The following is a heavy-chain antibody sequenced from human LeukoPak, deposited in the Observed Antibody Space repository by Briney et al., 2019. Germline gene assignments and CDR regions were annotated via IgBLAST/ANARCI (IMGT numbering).Heavy chain of an antibody. CDR1: GFTFSSYA. D-gene: IGHD1-26*01. CDR2: ISGSGGST. Sequence: PGGSLRLSCAASGFTFSSYAMSWVRQAPGKGLEWVSAISGSGGSTYYADSVKGRFTIARDNAQNSLYLQMNSLRAGDTAIYYCVRDRGTYRPIDYWGQGTLVTVSS. J-gene: IGHJ4*02. CDR3: VRDRGTYRPIDY. V-gene: IGHV3-23*01.